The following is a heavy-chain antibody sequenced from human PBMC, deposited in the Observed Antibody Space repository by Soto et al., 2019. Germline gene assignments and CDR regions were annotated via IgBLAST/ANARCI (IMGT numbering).Heavy chain of an antibody. D-gene: IGHD6-6*01. CDR1: GFTFSSYS. V-gene: IGHV3-21*01. CDR2: ISSSSSYI. J-gene: IGHJ4*02. CDR3: AREPREQLASDY. Sequence: PGGSLRLSCAASGFTFSSYSMNWVRQAPGKGLEWVSSISSSSSYIYYADSVKGRFTISRDNAKNSLYLQMNSLRAEDTAVYYCAREPREQLASDYWGQGTLVTVSS.